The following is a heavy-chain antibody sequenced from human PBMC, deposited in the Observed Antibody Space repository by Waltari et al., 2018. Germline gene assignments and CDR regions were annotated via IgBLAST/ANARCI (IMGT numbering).Heavy chain of an antibody. CDR2: IRYDGSSE. Sequence: QVQLVESGGGVVQPGGSLRLSCAASGFTFSDYGMHWVRQAPGKGLEWVAFIRYDGSSEFYADFVKGRFTISRDNSKNTLYLQMNSLRAEDTAVYYCATLTGTASMDVWGKGTTVTVSS. D-gene: IGHD1-7*01. CDR1: GFTFSDYG. J-gene: IGHJ6*03. V-gene: IGHV3-30*02. CDR3: ATLTGTASMDV.